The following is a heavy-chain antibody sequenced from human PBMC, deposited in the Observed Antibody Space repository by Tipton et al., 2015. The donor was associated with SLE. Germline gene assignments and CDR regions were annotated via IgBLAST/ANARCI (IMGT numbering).Heavy chain of an antibody. CDR1: GFTFSDYY. D-gene: IGHD1-26*01. V-gene: IGHV4-34*01. Sequence: LRLSCAASGFTFSDYYMSWIRQAPGKGLEWIGEINHSGSTNYNPSLKSRVTISEDTSKKQFSLKLSSVTAADTAVYYCARVGFYFDYWGQGTLVTVSS. J-gene: IGHJ4*02. CDR2: INHSGST. CDR3: ARVGFYFDY.